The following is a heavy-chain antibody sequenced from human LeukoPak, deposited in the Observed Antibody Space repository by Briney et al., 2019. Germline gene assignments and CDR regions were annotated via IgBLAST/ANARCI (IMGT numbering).Heavy chain of an antibody. CDR3: ARHSRVFYGSGSYFLNSMDV. J-gene: IGHJ6*02. D-gene: IGHD3-10*01. V-gene: IGHV4-59*08. CDR2: IYDSEIT. Sequence: PSETLSLTCTVSGASISSYDWSWIRQPPGKGLEWIGNIYDSEITSQSPSLKSRVTISVDTSQNKLSLNLSSVTAADTAVYYCARHSRVFYGSGSYFLNSMDVWGQGTTVTVSS. CDR1: GASISSYD.